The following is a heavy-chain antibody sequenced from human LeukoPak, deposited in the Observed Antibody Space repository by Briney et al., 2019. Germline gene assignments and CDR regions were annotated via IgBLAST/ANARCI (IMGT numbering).Heavy chain of an antibody. CDR2: IYYSGST. Sequence: SETLSLTCTVSGGSISSYYWSWIRQPPGKGLEWIGYIYYSGSTNYNPSLKSRVTISVDTSKNQFSLKLSSVTAADTAVYYCARVPTTYSSYDYWGQGTLVTVSS. D-gene: IGHD6-6*01. CDR3: ARVPTTYSSYDY. V-gene: IGHV4-59*12. CDR1: GGSISSYY. J-gene: IGHJ4*02.